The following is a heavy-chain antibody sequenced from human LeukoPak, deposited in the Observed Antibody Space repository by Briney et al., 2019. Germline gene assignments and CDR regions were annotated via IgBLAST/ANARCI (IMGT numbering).Heavy chain of an antibody. J-gene: IGHJ4*02. CDR2: ISSSSSYI. D-gene: IGHD6-13*01. Sequence: GRSLRLSCAASGFPFNSYGLHWVRQAPGKGLEWVSSISSSSSYIYYADSVKGRFTISRDNAKNSLYLQMNSLRAEDTAVYYCARDIIAAAEGYYFDYWGQGTLVTVSS. CDR3: ARDIIAAAEGYYFDY. CDR1: GFPFNSYG. V-gene: IGHV3-21*01.